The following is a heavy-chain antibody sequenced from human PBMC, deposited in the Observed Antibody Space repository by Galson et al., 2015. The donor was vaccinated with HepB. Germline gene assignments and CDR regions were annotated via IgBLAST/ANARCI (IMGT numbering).Heavy chain of an antibody. D-gene: IGHD6-13*01. V-gene: IGHV3-20*01. CDR1: GFTFDDYG. Sequence: SLRLSCAASGFTFDDYGMSWVRQAPGKGLEWVSGINWNGGSTGYADSVKGRFTISRDNAKSSLYLQMNSLRAEDTALYHCARDKGISSRYDWFDPWGQGTLVTVSS. CDR3: ARDKGISSRYDWFDP. CDR2: INWNGGST. J-gene: IGHJ5*02.